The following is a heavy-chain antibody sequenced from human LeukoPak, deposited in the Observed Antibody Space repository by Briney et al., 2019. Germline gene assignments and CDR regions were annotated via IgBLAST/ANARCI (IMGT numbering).Heavy chain of an antibody. CDR2: IYYSGST. CDR3: ARERQGYCSGGSCYDAFDI. J-gene: IGHJ3*02. D-gene: IGHD2-15*01. CDR1: GGSISSSSYY. Sequence: SETLSLTCTVSGGSISSSSYYWGWIRQPPGKGLEWIGSIYYSGSTYYNPSLKSRVTISVDTSKNQFSLKLSSVTAADTAVYYCARERQGYCSGGSCYDAFDIWGQGTMVTVSS. V-gene: IGHV4-39*07.